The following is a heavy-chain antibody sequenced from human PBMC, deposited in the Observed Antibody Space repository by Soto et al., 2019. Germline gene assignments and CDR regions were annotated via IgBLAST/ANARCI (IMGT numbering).Heavy chain of an antibody. CDR1: GGSISGYY. CDR2: IYYSGST. V-gene: IGHV4-59*01. Sequence: PSETLSLTCTVSGGSISGYYWSWIRQPPGKGLEWIGYIYYSGSTNYNPSLKSRVTISVDTSKNQFSLKLSSVTAADTAVYYCASGPYGFWAFDIWGQGTMVTVSS. CDR3: ASGPYGFWAFDI. J-gene: IGHJ3*02. D-gene: IGHD3-3*01.